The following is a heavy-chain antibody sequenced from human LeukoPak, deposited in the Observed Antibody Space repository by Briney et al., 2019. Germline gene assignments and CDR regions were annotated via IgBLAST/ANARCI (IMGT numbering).Heavy chain of an antibody. D-gene: IGHD4-17*01. V-gene: IGHV3-23*01. CDR1: GFTFRNYA. J-gene: IGHJ4*02. CDR2: ISSSDGAT. CDR3: AKTLHYGHFGKFDS. Sequence: GGSLRLSCAAPGFTFRNYAMAWVRQAPGKKLEWLSSISSSDGATHYLDSVKGRFTISRDNSRNILNLQMSSLRAEDTAVYYCAKTLHYGHFGKFDSWGQGTLVTVSS.